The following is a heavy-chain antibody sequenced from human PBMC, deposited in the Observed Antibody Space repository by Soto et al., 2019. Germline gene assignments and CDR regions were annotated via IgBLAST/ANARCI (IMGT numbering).Heavy chain of an antibody. Sequence: SGPTLVNPTETLTLTCTVSGFSLSNARMGVSWIRQPPGKGLEWIGYIYYSGSTNYNPSLKSRVTISVDTSKNQFSLKLSSVTAADTAVYYCARRTPYSSSSFDPWGQGTLVTVSS. V-gene: IGHV4-61*01. J-gene: IGHJ5*02. CDR3: ARRTPYSSSSFDP. CDR2: IYYSGST. D-gene: IGHD6-13*01. CDR1: GFSLSNARMG.